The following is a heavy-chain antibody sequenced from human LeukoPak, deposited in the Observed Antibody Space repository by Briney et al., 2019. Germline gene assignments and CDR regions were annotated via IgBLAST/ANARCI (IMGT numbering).Heavy chain of an antibody. CDR3: ARAPDTAMVAFDY. D-gene: IGHD5-18*01. CDR2: VTSSSTYV. CDR1: GFTFSWYS. V-gene: IGHV3-21*01. Sequence: NPGGSLRLSCAASGFTFSWYSMHWVRQAPGKGLEWVSSVTSSSTYVYYGDSVKGRFTISRDNAKNSLHLQMNSLRGEDTAVYYCARAPDTAMVAFDYWGQGTLVTVSS. J-gene: IGHJ4*02.